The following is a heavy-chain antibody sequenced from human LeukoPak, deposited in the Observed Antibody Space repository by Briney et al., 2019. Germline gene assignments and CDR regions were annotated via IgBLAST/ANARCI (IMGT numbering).Heavy chain of an antibody. V-gene: IGHV4-39*01. J-gene: IGHJ4*02. CDR1: GGSISSSSYY. CDR2: IYYSGST. CDR3: ARHRRYSYGYDYFDY. D-gene: IGHD5-18*01. Sequence: SETLSLTCTVSGGSISSSSYYWGWIRQPPGKGLEWIGSIYYSGSTYYNPSPKSRVTISVDTSKNQFSLKLSSVTAADTAVYYCARHRRYSYGYDYFDYWGQGTLVTVSS.